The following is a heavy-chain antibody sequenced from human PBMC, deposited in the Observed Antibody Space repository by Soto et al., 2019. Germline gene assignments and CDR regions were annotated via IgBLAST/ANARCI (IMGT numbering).Heavy chain of an antibody. CDR1: GGSISSDYYH. D-gene: IGHD2-21*02. CDR2: IHHSGSI. CDR3: AREDDGGDSLDV. V-gene: IGHV4-30-4*08. J-gene: IGHJ6*04. Sequence: SETLSLTCTVSGGSISSDYYHWTWIRQSPGKGLEWIGYIHHSGSILYNPSLKSRVTISVDTSKNQFSLHLSSVTAADTAVYFCAREDDGGDSLDVWGKGTTVTVSP.